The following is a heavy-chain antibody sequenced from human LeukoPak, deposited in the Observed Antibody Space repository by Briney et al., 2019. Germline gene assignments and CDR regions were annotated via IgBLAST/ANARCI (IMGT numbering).Heavy chain of an antibody. J-gene: IGHJ4*02. Sequence: ASVKVSCKASGYTFTGYYMHWVRQAPGQGLEWMGRINPNSGVTHYAQKFQGRVTMTRDTSTSTVYMELSSLRSEDTAVYYCARMFTSYYYDSSGYWIGPLDYWGQGTLVTVSS. D-gene: IGHD3-22*01. CDR1: GYTFTGYY. V-gene: IGHV1-2*06. CDR3: ARMFTSYYYDSSGYWIGPLDY. CDR2: INPNSGVT.